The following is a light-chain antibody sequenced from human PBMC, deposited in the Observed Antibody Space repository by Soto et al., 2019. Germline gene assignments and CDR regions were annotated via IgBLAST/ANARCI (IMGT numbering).Light chain of an antibody. CDR2: SNY. Sequence: QSVLTQPRSASGTAGQRVTISCSGSSSNIESNTVTWYQQLPGPAPKLVIYSNYDRPSGVPDRFSGSKSGTSASLVIRGLQYEDEADYYWAAWDDILNGYVFGGGTKVTVL. V-gene: IGLV1-44*01. CDR1: SSNIESNT. CDR3: AAWDDILNGYV. J-gene: IGLJ1*01.